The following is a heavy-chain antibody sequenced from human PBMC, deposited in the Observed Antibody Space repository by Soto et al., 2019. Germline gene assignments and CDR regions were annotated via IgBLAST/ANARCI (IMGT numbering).Heavy chain of an antibody. V-gene: IGHV4-59*01. D-gene: IGHD3-22*01. CDR3: AGSAYYDSRLPSSSLDY. Sequence: SETLSLTCTVSGGSISSYYWSWIRRPPGKGLEWIGYIYYSGSTNYNPSLKSRVTISVDTSKNQFSLKLSSVTAADTAVYYCAGSAYYDSRLPSSSLDYWGQGTLVT. J-gene: IGHJ4*02. CDR2: IYYSGST. CDR1: GGSISSYY.